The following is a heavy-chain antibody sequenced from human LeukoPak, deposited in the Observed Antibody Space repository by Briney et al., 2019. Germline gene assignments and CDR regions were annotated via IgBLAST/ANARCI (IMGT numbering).Heavy chain of an antibody. V-gene: IGHV3-23*01. J-gene: IGHJ5*02. Sequence: GGSLRLSCAASGFTFSSYAMSWVRQAPGKGLEWVSAISGSGGSTYYADSVKGRFTISRDNSKNTLCLQMNSLRAEDTAVYYCAKARVPYSSSWYWFDPWGQGTLVTVSS. CDR1: GFTFSSYA. CDR2: ISGSGGST. CDR3: AKARVPYSSSWYWFDP. D-gene: IGHD6-13*01.